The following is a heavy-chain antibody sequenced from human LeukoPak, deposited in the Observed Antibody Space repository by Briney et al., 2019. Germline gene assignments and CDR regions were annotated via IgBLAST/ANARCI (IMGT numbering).Heavy chain of an antibody. J-gene: IGHJ5*02. D-gene: IGHD3-10*01. CDR2: IYYSGST. CDR3: ARVLLWFGELRNWFDP. Sequence: KPSETLSLTCTVSGGSISSSSYYWGWIRQPPGKGLEWIGSIYYSGSTYYNPSLKSRVTISVDTSKNQFSLKLSSVTAADTAVYYCARVLLWFGELRNWFDPWGQGTLVTVSS. CDR1: GGSISSSSYY. V-gene: IGHV4-39*01.